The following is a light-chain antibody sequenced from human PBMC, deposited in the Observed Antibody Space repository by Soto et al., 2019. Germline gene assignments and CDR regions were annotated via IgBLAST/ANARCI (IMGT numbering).Light chain of an antibody. Sequence: QSALPQPPSSSGTPGQRVTISCSTSSSNLGDNTVNWYQHVPGTAPKLLIYSYDQRPSGVPDRFSGSKSGTSASLAISGPQSEDEADYYCAAWDASLDGYVFGTGTKVTVL. V-gene: IGLV1-44*01. CDR3: AAWDASLDGYV. CDR1: SSNLGDNT. J-gene: IGLJ1*01. CDR2: SYD.